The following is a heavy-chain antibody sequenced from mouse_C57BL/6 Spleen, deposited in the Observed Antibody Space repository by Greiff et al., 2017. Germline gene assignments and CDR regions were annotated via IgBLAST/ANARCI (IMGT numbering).Heavy chain of an antibody. J-gene: IGHJ3*01. CDR3: ARYDAPHDYDAY. Sequence: EVKVVESGGGLVQPGGSLSLSCAASGFTFTDYYMSWVRQPPGKALEWLGFIRNKANGYTTEYSSSVKGRFTISRDNAQSILYLQMKALRAEDSATYYCARYDAPHDYDAYWGQGTLVTVSA. CDR1: GFTFTDYY. V-gene: IGHV7-3*01. CDR2: IRNKANGYTT. D-gene: IGHD2-4*01.